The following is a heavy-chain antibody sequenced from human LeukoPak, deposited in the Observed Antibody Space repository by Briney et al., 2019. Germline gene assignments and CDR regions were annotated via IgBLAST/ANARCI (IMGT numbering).Heavy chain of an antibody. CDR1: GFTFGDYA. J-gene: IGHJ3*02. V-gene: IGHV3-49*04. D-gene: IGHD3-3*01. Sequence: GRSLRLSCTASGFTFGDYAMSWVRQAPGKGLGWVGFIRSKVYGGTTEYATSVKVRFTISRDDSKSIAYLQMTSLKTEDAGVYYCTRFTIVGVVDAFDIWGQGTMVTVSS. CDR3: TRFTIVGVVDAFDI. CDR2: IRSKVYGGTT.